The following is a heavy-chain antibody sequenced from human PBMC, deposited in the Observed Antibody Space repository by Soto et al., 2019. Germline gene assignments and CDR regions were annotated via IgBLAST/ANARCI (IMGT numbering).Heavy chain of an antibody. CDR2: ISSSSSYI. CDR3: ASGSRGGHPKRDWYFDL. D-gene: IGHD6-19*01. Sequence: EVQLVESGGGLVKPGGSLRLSCAASGFTFSSYSMNWVRQAPGKGLEWVSSISSSSSYIYYADSVKGRFTISRDNAKSSLYLPMTSLSAEDTAVYYCASGSRGGHPKRDWYFDLWGRGTLVTVSS. J-gene: IGHJ2*01. CDR1: GFTFSSYS. V-gene: IGHV3-21*01.